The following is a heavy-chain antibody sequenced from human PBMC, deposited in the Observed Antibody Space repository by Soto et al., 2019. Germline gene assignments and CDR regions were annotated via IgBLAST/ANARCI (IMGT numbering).Heavy chain of an antibody. Sequence: PSETLSLTCTVSGGSISSGDYYWSWIRQPPGKGLEWIGYIYYSGTTYYNPSLKSRVTMSVDTSKNQFSLKLSSVTAADTAVYYCARGRHILTGYYTSLGAEYFQHWGQGTLVTVSS. CDR3: ARGRHILTGYYTSLGAEYFQH. V-gene: IGHV4-30-4*01. CDR1: GGSISSGDYY. CDR2: IYYSGTT. J-gene: IGHJ1*01. D-gene: IGHD3-9*01.